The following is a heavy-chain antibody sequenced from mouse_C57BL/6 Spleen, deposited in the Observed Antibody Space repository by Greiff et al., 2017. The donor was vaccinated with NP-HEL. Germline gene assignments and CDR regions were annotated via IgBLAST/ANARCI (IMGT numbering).Heavy chain of an antibody. CDR3: ARGEIYDGYYVGAMDY. CDR1: GYAFSSYW. Sequence: VQLVESGAELVKPGASVKISCKASGYAFSSYWMNWVKQRPGKGLEWIGQIYPGDGDTNYNGKFKGKATLTADKSSSTAYMQLSSLTSEDSAVYFCARGEIYDGYYVGAMDYWGQGTSVTVSS. V-gene: IGHV1-80*01. D-gene: IGHD2-3*01. J-gene: IGHJ4*01. CDR2: IYPGDGDT.